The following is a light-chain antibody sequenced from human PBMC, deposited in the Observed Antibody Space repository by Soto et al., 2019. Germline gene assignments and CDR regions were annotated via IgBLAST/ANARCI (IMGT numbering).Light chain of an antibody. CDR1: QGISSY. CDR3: QHYNSYSEA. CDR2: DAS. J-gene: IGKJ1*01. Sequence: IQLTQSPSSLSASVGDRVTITCRASQGISSYLGWYQQKPGKAPNLLIYDASTLHSGVPSRFSGGGSGTEFTLTISSLQPDDFATYYCQHYNSYSEALGQGTKVDIK. V-gene: IGKV1-9*01.